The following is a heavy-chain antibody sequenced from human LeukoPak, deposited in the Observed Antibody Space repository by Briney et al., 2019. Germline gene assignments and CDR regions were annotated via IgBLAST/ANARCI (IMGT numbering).Heavy chain of an antibody. J-gene: IGHJ4*02. Sequence: PGGSLRLSCAASGFTFSSYAMSWVRQAPGKGLEWVSGISGSGGSTYYADSVKGRFTISRDNSKNTLYLQMNSLRAEDTAVYYCVKDGHMGSGWYYFDYWGQGTLVTVSS. D-gene: IGHD6-19*01. CDR3: VKDGHMGSGWYYFDY. V-gene: IGHV3-23*01. CDR2: ISGSGGST. CDR1: GFTFSSYA.